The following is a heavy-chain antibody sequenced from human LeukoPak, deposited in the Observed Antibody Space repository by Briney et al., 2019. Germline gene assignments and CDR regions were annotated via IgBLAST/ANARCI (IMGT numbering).Heavy chain of an antibody. CDR1: GFTFSSYG. Sequence: GGSLRLSCAASGFTFSSYGMHWVRQAPGKGLEWVAFIRYDGSNKYYADSVKGRFTISRDNSKNTLYLQMNSLRAEDTAVYYCAKDGSRGYCSSTSCRRGYYFDYWGQGTLVTVSS. J-gene: IGHJ4*02. V-gene: IGHV3-30*02. CDR2: IRYDGSNK. CDR3: AKDGSRGYCSSTSCRRGYYFDY. D-gene: IGHD2-2*01.